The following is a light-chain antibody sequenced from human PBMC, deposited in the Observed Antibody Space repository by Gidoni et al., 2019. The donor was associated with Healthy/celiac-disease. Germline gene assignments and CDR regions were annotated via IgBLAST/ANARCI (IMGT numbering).Light chain of an antibody. J-gene: IGKJ1*01. V-gene: IGKV1-39*01. Sequence: DIQMTQSPSSLSSSVGDRVTITCRESQSISSYLNWYQQKPGKAPKLLIYAASSLQSGVPSRFSGSGYGTDFTLTSSSLQPEDFATYYCQQSYSTHRTFGQGTKVEIK. CDR2: AAS. CDR1: QSISSY. CDR3: QQSYSTHRT.